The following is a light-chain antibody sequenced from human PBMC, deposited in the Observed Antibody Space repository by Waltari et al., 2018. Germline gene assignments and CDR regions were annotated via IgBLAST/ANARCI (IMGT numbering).Light chain of an antibody. CDR3: QQRISWPLIA. Sequence: EIVLTQSPATLSLSPGERATLSCRASQSVSTYLAWYQQKPGQAPRLRIYDASNRAAGIPARFSGSGSGTDFTLTISSLEPEDFAVYYCQQRISWPLIAFGPGTKVEI. J-gene: IGKJ3*01. CDR1: QSVSTY. V-gene: IGKV3-11*01. CDR2: DAS.